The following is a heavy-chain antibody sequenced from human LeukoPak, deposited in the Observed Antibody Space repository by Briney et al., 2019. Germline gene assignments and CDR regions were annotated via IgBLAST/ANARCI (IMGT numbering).Heavy chain of an antibody. CDR2: ISSSGSTI. CDR1: GFTFSSYE. CDR3: ARVYVYGSGSYSYYYYYYMDV. D-gene: IGHD3-10*01. Sequence: GGSLRLSCAASGFTFSSYEMIGVRQAPGKGLEWVSYISSSGSTIYYADSVKGRFTISRDNAKNSLYLQMNSLRAEDTAVYYCARVYVYGSGSYSYYYYYYMDVWGKGTTVTISS. J-gene: IGHJ6*03. V-gene: IGHV3-48*03.